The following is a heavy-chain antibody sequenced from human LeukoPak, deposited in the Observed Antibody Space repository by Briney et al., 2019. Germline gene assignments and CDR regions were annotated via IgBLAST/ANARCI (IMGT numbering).Heavy chain of an antibody. CDR1: GGSISSSSYY. Sequence: SETLSLTCTVSGGSISSSSYYWGWIRQPPGKGLEWIGSIYYSGSTYYNPSLKSRVTISVDTSKNQFSLKLSSVTAADTAVYYCARFPSFYGSGSYGDYWGQGTLVTVSS. CDR2: IYYSGST. CDR3: ARFPSFYGSGSYGDY. J-gene: IGHJ4*02. V-gene: IGHV4-39*07. D-gene: IGHD3-10*01.